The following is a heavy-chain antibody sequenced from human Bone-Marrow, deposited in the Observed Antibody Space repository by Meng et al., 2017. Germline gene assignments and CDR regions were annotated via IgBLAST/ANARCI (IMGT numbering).Heavy chain of an antibody. CDR3: ARESPYYDILTPKNWFDP. D-gene: IGHD3-9*01. CDR1: GFTFSNYW. V-gene: IGHV3-7*01. CDR2: IKQDGSAD. J-gene: IGHJ5*02. Sequence: GESLKISCEVSGFTFSNYWMSWVRQAPGKGLEWVANIKQDGSADYYVASLKGRFTISRDNDKNSLYLQMNSLRAEDTAVYYCARESPYYDILTPKNWFDPWGQGTLVTVSS.